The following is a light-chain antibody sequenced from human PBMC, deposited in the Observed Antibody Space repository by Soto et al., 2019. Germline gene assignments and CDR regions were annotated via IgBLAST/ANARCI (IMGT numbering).Light chain of an antibody. CDR3: QQYNFWLYT. V-gene: IGKV3-15*01. J-gene: IGKJ2*01. Sequence: VVMTQSPATLSVSPGERATLSCSASESVSGNLAWYQQRPGRAPRLLFHGATTRATGVPARFTAGGSGTEFTLTISSLQSEDFAVYYCQQYNFWLYTFGQGTKVDI. CDR1: ESVSGN. CDR2: GAT.